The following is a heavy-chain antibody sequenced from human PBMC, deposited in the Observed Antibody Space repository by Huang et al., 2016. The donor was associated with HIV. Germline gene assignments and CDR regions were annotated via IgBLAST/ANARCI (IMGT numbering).Heavy chain of an antibody. D-gene: IGHD3-10*01. CDR1: GGPISSNSFY. CDR2: IYYSGST. Sequence: QLQLQESGPGLVKPSETLSLTCTVSGGPISSNSFYWGWIRQPPGKGLDWSGNIYYSGSTYYNPALKSGVIISVDTSKNQFSLKLSSVTAADTAVYYCARHPQRGDGYYSYYYYMDVWGKGTTVTVSS. J-gene: IGHJ6*03. V-gene: IGHV4-39*01. CDR3: ARHPQRGDGYYSYYYYMDV.